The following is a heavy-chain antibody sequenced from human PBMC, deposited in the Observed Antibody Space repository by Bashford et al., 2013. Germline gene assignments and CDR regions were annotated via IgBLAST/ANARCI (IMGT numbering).Heavy chain of an antibody. CDR1: INRSYY. CDR3: ARDPQGGATHNWFDP. D-gene: IGHD1-26*01. Sequence: SETLSLTCGVINRSYYWVWIRQSPGKGLEWIGSMFDSGSTNYNPSLKSRVTISVDKSKNQFSLKLSSVTAADTAVYYCARDPQGGATHNWFDPWGQGTLVTVSS. V-gene: IGHV4-38-2*02. CDR2: MFDSGST. J-gene: IGHJ5*02.